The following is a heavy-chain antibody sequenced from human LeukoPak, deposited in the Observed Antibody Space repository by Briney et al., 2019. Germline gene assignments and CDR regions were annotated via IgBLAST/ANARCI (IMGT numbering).Heavy chain of an antibody. V-gene: IGHV4-34*01. CDR2: INHSGST. CDR3: ARTRYNWNAYWFDP. J-gene: IGHJ5*02. CDR1: GGSFSGYY. D-gene: IGHD1-1*01. Sequence: PSETLSLTCAVYGGSFSGYYWSWIRQPPGKGLEWIGEINHSGSTNYNPSLKSRVTISVDTSKNQFSLKLSSVTAADTAVYYCARTRYNWNAYWFDPWGQGILVTVSS.